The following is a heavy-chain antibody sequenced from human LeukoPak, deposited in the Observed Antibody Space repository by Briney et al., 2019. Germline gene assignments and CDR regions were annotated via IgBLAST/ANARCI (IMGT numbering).Heavy chain of an antibody. CDR2: ISSSSSTM. CDR1: GFTFSSYS. D-gene: IGHD3-10*01. Sequence: GGSLRLSCAASGFTFSSYSMNWVRQAPGKGLEWVSYISSSSSTMYYADSVKGRFTISRDNAKNSLYLQMNSLRDEDTAVYYCAGLLLWFGELSYYYGMDVWGQGTTVTVSS. CDR3: AGLLLWFGELSYYYGMDV. J-gene: IGHJ6*02. V-gene: IGHV3-48*02.